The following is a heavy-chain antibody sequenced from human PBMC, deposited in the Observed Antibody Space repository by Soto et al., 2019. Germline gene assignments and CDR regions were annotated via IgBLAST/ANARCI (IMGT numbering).Heavy chain of an antibody. Sequence: SETLSLTCSVSGCSINTGGYYWSWVRQLPGKGLEWIGYIYYTGNIHYNPSLRSRVTISIDTSKNQFSMKLSSVTAADTAVYYCAQYCSGGSCYSDSFDIWCQGTMVT. CDR3: AQYCSGGSCYSDSFDI. J-gene: IGHJ3*02. CDR2: IYYTGNI. V-gene: IGHV4-31*03. CDR1: GCSINTGGYY. D-gene: IGHD2-15*01.